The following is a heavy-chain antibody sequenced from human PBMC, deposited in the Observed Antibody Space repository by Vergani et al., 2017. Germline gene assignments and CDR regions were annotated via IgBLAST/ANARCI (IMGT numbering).Heavy chain of an antibody. CDR1: GGSISSYY. J-gene: IGHJ6*02. CDR2: IYTSGST. D-gene: IGHD1-26*01. V-gene: IGHV4-4*09. CDR3: ARGAMGATYYYYYGMDV. Sequence: QVQLQESGPGLVKPSETLSLTCTVSGGSISSYYWSWIRQPPGKGLEWIGYIYTSGSTNYNPSLKSRVTISVDTSKNQFSLKLSSVTAADTAVYYCARGAMGATYYYYYGMDVWGQGTTVTVSS.